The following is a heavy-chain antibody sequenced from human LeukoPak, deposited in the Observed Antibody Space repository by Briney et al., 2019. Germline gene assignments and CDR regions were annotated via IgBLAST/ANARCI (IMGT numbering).Heavy chain of an antibody. CDR2: IYPGDSDT. Sequence: GESLKISCKGSGYSFTSYWIGWVRQMPGKGLGWMGIIYPGDSDTRYSPSFQGQVTISADKSISTAYLQWSSLKASDTAMYYCATPPITMVRGVIAGHWGQGTLVTVSS. D-gene: IGHD3-10*01. V-gene: IGHV5-51*01. CDR1: GYSFTSYW. CDR3: ATPPITMVRGVIAGH. J-gene: IGHJ4*02.